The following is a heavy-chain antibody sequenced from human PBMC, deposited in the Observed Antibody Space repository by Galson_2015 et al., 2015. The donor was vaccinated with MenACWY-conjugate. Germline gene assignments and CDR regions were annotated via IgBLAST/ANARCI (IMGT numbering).Heavy chain of an antibody. V-gene: IGHV3-74*01. D-gene: IGHD2-2*01. J-gene: IGHJ4*02. CDR3: AVYCSSTICYVASGGY. CDR2: INSDGSST. CDR1: FFPFLLSF. Sequence: SLLLSFSSSFFPFLLSFLPFFFFSPGKGLVWVSLINSDGSSTSYADSVKGRFTISRDNAKNTLYLQMNSLRAEDTAVYYCAVYCSSTICYVASGGYWGQGTLLTVSS.